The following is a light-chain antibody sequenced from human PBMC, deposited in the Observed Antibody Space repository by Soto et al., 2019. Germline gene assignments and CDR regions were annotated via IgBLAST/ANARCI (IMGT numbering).Light chain of an antibody. Sequence: DIQMTQSPSTLSASVGDRVTITCRASQSISSWLAWYQQKPGKAPKVLIFDASSLESGVPSRFSGSGSATEFTLTISSLQPDDFAVYYCHQYNTWYTFGQGTRLEIK. CDR1: QSISSW. CDR2: DAS. CDR3: HQYNTWYT. J-gene: IGKJ5*01. V-gene: IGKV1-5*01.